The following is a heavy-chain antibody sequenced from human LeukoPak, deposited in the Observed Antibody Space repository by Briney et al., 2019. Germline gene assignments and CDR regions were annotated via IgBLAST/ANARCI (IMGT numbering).Heavy chain of an antibody. CDR2: IIPIFGTA. J-gene: IGHJ4*02. V-gene: IGHV1-69*05. CDR1: GGTFSSYA. Sequence: SVKVSCKASGGTFSSYAISWMRQAPGQGLEWMGGIIPIFGTADYAQKFQGRVTITTDESTSTAYMELSSLRSEDTAVYYCASSLTQNFDYWGQGTLVTVSS. D-gene: IGHD3-9*01. CDR3: ASSLTQNFDY.